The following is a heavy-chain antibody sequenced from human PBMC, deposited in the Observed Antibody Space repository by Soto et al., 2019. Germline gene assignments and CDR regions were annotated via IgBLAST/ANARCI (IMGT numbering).Heavy chain of an antibody. J-gene: IGHJ4*02. CDR1: GFTFSSYA. CDR2: ISYDGSNK. Sequence: QVQLVESGGGVVQPGRSLRLSCAASGFTFSSYAMHWVRQAPGKGLEWVAVISYDGSNKYYADSVKGRFTISRDNSKNTLYLQMNILRAEDTAVYYCARARGGYYDSSGYYYDYWGQGTLVTVSS. V-gene: IGHV3-30-3*01. D-gene: IGHD3-22*01. CDR3: ARARGGYYDSSGYYYDY.